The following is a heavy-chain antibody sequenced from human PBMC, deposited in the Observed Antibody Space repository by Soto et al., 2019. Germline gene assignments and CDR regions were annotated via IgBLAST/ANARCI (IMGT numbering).Heavy chain of an antibody. Sequence: KPSETLSLTCTVSGGSISSHYWSWVRQAPGKGLEWIGHIYYRGSTSYNPSLRSRSTISVDKSKNQFSLKLSSVTAADTAVYYCARGGRLQKLRFLEWSGNHYGMDVWGQGTTVTVSS. CDR3: ARGGRLQKLRFLEWSGNHYGMDV. D-gene: IGHD3-3*01. CDR2: IYYRGST. J-gene: IGHJ6*02. CDR1: GGSISSHY. V-gene: IGHV4-59*11.